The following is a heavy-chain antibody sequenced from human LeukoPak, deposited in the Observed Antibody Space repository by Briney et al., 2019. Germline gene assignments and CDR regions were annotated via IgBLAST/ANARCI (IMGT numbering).Heavy chain of an antibody. CDR1: GDSMSSYY. Sequence: SETLSLTCTVSGDSMSSYYWSWIRQPPGKGLEWIAYIYYSGSTNYNPSLKSRVSISVDTSKNQFSLKLSSVTAADTAVYYCARAAYGSGATAFDYWGQGTLVTVSS. D-gene: IGHD3-10*01. J-gene: IGHJ4*02. V-gene: IGHV4-59*08. CDR2: IYYSGST. CDR3: ARAAYGSGATAFDY.